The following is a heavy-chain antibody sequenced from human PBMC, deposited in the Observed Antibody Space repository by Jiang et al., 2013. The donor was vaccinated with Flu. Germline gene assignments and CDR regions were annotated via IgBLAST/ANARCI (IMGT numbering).Heavy chain of an antibody. J-gene: IGHJ4*02. V-gene: IGHV4-34*01. D-gene: IGHD6-6*01. CDR2: INHSGST. CDR1: GGSFSGYY. CDR3: ARGTPIAARKASFDY. Sequence: KPSETLSLTCAVYGGSFSGYYWSWIRQPPGKGLEWIGEINHSGSTNYNPSLKSRVTISVDTSKNQFSLKLSSVTAADTAVYYCARGTPIAARKASFDYWGQGTLVTVSS.